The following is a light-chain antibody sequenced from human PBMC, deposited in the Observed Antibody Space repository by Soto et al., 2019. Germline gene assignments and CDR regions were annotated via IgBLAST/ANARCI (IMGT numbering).Light chain of an antibody. CDR1: QTVSRS. CDR2: GAS. J-gene: IGKJ2*01. Sequence: EVVLRQSPATLSVSPGERATLSCRASQTVSRSLAWYQQRPGQAPRLLIYGASTRATGVSDRFSVSGSGTDFTLTISSLQSEDFAVYYGQQYIDWPPYTFGQGTKVEIK. CDR3: QQYIDWPPYT. V-gene: IGKV3-15*01.